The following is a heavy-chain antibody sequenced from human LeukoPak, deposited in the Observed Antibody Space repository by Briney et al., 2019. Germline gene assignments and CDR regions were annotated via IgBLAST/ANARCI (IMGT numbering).Heavy chain of an antibody. V-gene: IGHV3-23*01. CDR1: GFTFTNYA. CDR3: ATKYYYDSSGYFAPN. CDR2: ISGSGGST. D-gene: IGHD3-22*01. J-gene: IGHJ4*02. Sequence: PGGSLRLSCAASGFTFTNYAMIWVRQAPGKGLEWVSAISGSGGSTYYADSVKGRFTISRDNSKNTLYLQVNSLRAEDTAMYYCATKYYYDSSGYFAPNWGQGTLVTVSS.